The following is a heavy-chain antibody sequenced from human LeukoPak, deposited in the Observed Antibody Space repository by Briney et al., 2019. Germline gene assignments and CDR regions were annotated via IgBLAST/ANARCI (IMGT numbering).Heavy chain of an antibody. J-gene: IGHJ3*02. CDR2: IYPADSDT. Sequence: GESLKISCKGSGYSFINYWIGWVRQMPGKGLEWIGIIYPADSDTRYSPSFQGQVTISADKSISTAYLQWSSLKASDTAMYYCARPQGAGSSTGAFDIWGQGTMVTVSS. D-gene: IGHD2-15*01. CDR3: ARPQGAGSSTGAFDI. CDR1: GYSFINYW. V-gene: IGHV5-51*01.